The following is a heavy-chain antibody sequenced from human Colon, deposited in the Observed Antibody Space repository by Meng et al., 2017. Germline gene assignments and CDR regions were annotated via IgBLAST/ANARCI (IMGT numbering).Heavy chain of an antibody. Sequence: GGSLRLSCAASGFIFSDYYMSWIRQAPGKGLEWVSYISSSGSTIYYADSVKGRFTISRDNAKNSLYLQMNSLRAEDTAVYYCARDHSSSWTYIEYYGMDVWGQGTMVTVSS. J-gene: IGHJ6*02. CDR2: ISSSGSTI. CDR1: GFIFSDYY. CDR3: ARDHSSSWTYIEYYGMDV. V-gene: IGHV3-11*01. D-gene: IGHD6-13*01.